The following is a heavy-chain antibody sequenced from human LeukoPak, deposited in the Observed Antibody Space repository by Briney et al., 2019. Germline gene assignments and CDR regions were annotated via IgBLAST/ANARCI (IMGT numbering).Heavy chain of an antibody. D-gene: IGHD2-15*01. Sequence: GESLKISCKISGYKLTNNWIGWVRQVPGKGLEWMGLIYPGYSDAKYSPAFQGQVTLSVDASISTAYLQLSGLRVSNTAIYYCAREWCSGCSCYFYYWGQGTLVTVSS. CDR1: GYKLTNNW. V-gene: IGHV5-51*01. CDR3: AREWCSGCSCYFYY. CDR2: IYPGYSDA. J-gene: IGHJ4*02.